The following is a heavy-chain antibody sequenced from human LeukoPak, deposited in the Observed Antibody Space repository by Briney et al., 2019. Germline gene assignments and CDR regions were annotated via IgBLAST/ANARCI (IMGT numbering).Heavy chain of an antibody. Sequence: GGSLRLSCAASGFTVSSNYMSWVRQAPGKGLEWVSVIYRGGSTYYADSVKGRFTISRDNSKNTLYLQMNSLRAEDTAVYYCARDLSGSSWPYYYYYMDVWGKGTTVTVSS. CDR2: IYRGGST. D-gene: IGHD6-13*01. V-gene: IGHV3-66*02. CDR3: ARDLSGSSWPYYYYYMDV. CDR1: GFTVSSNY. J-gene: IGHJ6*03.